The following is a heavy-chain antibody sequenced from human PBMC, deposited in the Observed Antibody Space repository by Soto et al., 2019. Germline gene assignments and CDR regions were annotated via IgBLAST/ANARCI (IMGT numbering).Heavy chain of an antibody. CDR2: INHSVST. CDR1: GGSFSGYY. V-gene: IGHV4-34*01. D-gene: IGHD6-13*01. Sequence: QVQLQQWGAGLLKPSETLSLTCAVYGGSFSGYYWSWIRQPPGKGLEWIGEINHSVSTNYNPSLKSRVTISVDTSKNQFSLKLSSVTAADTAVYYCARALPGIAAAGVDYWGQGTLVTVSS. CDR3: ARALPGIAAAGVDY. J-gene: IGHJ4*02.